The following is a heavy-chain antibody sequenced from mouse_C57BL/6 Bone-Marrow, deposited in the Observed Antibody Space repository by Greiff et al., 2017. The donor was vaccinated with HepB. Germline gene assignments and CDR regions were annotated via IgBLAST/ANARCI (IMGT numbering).Heavy chain of an antibody. Sequence: VHLVESGAELARPGASVKLSCKASGYTFTSYGISWVKQRTGQGLEWIGEIYPRSGNTYYNEKFKGKATLTADKSSSTAYMELRSLTSEDSAVYFCAREGERLHFDYWGQGTTLTVSS. CDR3: AREGERLHFDY. D-gene: IGHD2-12*01. J-gene: IGHJ2*01. CDR2: IYPRSGNT. CDR1: GYTFTSYG. V-gene: IGHV1-81*01.